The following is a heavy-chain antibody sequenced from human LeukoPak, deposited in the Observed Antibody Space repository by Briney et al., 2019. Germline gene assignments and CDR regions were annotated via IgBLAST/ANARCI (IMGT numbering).Heavy chain of an antibody. CDR1: GFTFSSYW. D-gene: IGHD2-15*01. J-gene: IGHJ4*02. Sequence: PGGSRGLPCAASGFTFSSYWMSWVRRAPGKGREWVANKKQDGSEKYYVDSVKGRFTISRDNTKNSLYLQMTSLRAEDTAVYYCAKARGYCSGGTCYSGFDYWGQGTLVTVSS. CDR2: KKQDGSEK. V-gene: IGHV3-7*02. CDR3: AKARGYCSGGTCYSGFDY.